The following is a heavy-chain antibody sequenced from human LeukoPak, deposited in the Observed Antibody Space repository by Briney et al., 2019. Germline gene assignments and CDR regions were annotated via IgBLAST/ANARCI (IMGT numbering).Heavy chain of an antibody. J-gene: IGHJ4*02. V-gene: IGHV3-48*01. D-gene: IGHD4-17*01. CDR1: GFTFSNAW. Sequence: GGSLRLSCAASGFTFSNAWMSWVRQAPGKGLEWVSYISSSSSTIYYADSVKGRFTISRDNAKNSLYLQMNSLRAEDTAVYYCASLRSNYGDYLASDYWGQGTLVTVSS. CDR2: ISSSSSTI. CDR3: ASLRSNYGDYLASDY.